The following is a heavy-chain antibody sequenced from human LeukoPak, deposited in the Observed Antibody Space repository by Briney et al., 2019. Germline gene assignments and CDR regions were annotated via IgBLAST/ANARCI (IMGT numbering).Heavy chain of an antibody. D-gene: IGHD1-26*01. V-gene: IGHV4-59*08. CDR3: ARRGHVGAIDY. CDR2: IYYSGST. Sequence: SETLSLTCTVSGGSISSYYWSWIRQPPGKGLEWIGYIYYSGSTNYNPSLKSRVTISVDTSKNQFSLKLSSVTAADTAVYYCARRGHVGAIDYWGQGALVTVSS. J-gene: IGHJ4*02. CDR1: GGSISSYY.